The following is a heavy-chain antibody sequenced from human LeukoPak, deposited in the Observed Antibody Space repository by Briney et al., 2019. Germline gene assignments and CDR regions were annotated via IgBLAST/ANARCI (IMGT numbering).Heavy chain of an antibody. CDR3: ARFSEYYHSSVHYLDY. CDR1: GGSINGYY. Sequence: SETLSLTCTVSGGSINGYYWSWIRQSPGKGLESLGYIYYTGSTNYNPSLKSRVAMSVDTSRNQFFLRLSSVTAADTAVYYCARFSEYYHSSVHYLDYWGQGTLVSVSS. D-gene: IGHD3-22*01. V-gene: IGHV4-59*01. CDR2: IYYTGST. J-gene: IGHJ4*02.